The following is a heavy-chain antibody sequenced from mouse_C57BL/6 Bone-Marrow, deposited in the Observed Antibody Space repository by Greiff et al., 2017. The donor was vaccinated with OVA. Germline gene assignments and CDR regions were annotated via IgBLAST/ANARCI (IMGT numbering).Heavy chain of an antibody. D-gene: IGHD1-1*01. CDR2: IYPGSGST. Sequence: VQLQQPGAELVKPGASVKMSCKASGYTFTSYWITWVKQRPGQGLEWIGDIYPGSGSTNYNEKFKSKATLTVDTSSSTAYMQLSSLTSEDSAVYYCARSKYGSSYWYFDVWGTGTTVTVSS. CDR1: GYTFTSYW. J-gene: IGHJ1*03. CDR3: ARSKYGSSYWYFDV. V-gene: IGHV1-55*01.